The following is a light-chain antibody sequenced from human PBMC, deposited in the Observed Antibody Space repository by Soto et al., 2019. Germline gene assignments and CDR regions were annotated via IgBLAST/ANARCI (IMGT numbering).Light chain of an antibody. Sequence: AVLLTQSPSSFSASRGDRATITCRASQDIHNYLAWYQQVPGKAPKLLLYAASILQTGVPSRFSGSGSGTDFTLTIDGLQSEVFATYFCQHYYNYPWTFGQGTTVE. V-gene: IGKV1-8*01. CDR2: AAS. CDR3: QHYYNYPWT. CDR1: QDIHNY. J-gene: IGKJ1*01.